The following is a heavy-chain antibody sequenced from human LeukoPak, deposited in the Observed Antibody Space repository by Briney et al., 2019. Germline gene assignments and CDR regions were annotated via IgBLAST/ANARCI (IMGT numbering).Heavy chain of an antibody. D-gene: IGHD3-22*01. Sequence: GGSLRLSCAASGFTFSSYSMNWVRQAPGKGLEWVSYISSSSSYIYYADSVKGRFTISRDNAKNSLYLQMNSLRAEDTALYYCAKGSYDYYDSSGYPRTFDYWGQGTLVTVSS. V-gene: IGHV3-21*05. CDR2: ISSSSSYI. CDR3: AKGSYDYYDSSGYPRTFDY. CDR1: GFTFSSYS. J-gene: IGHJ4*02.